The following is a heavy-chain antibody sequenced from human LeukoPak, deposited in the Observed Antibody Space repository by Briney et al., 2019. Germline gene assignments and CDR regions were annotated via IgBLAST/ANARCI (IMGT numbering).Heavy chain of an antibody. CDR3: ATSLISIAVAGTSDY. D-gene: IGHD6-19*01. J-gene: IGHJ4*02. Sequence: GRSLRLSCAASGFTFSSYAMSWVRQAPGKGLEWVSAISGSGGSTYYADSVKGRFTISRDNSKNTLYLQMNSLRAEDTAVYYCATSLISIAVAGTSDYWGQGTLVTVSS. V-gene: IGHV3-23*01. CDR2: ISGSGGST. CDR1: GFTFSSYA.